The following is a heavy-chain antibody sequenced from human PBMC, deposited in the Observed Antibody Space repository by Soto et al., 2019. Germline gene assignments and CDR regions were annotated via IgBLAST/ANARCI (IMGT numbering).Heavy chain of an antibody. Sequence: PSETMSLTCAVYGGSFSCYYWSWIGQPPGKGLEWIGEINHSGSTNYNPSLKSRVTISVDTSKNQFSLKLSSVTAADTAVYYCARGLHYSNYVDYYYYGMDVWGQGTTVTVSS. CDR1: GGSFSCYY. V-gene: IGHV4-34*01. J-gene: IGHJ6*02. CDR2: INHSGST. D-gene: IGHD4-4*01. CDR3: ARGLHYSNYVDYYYYGMDV.